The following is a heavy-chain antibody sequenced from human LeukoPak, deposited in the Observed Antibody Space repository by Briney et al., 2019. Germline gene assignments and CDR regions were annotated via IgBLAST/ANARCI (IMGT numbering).Heavy chain of an antibody. V-gene: IGHV3-30*04. CDR2: ISYDGSNK. Sequence: GGSLRLSCAASGFTFSSYAMHWVRQAPGKGLEWVAVISYDGSNKYYADSVKGRFTISRDNSKNTLYLQMNSLRAEDTAVYYCASIAAAGSSFDYWGQEPWSPSPQ. D-gene: IGHD6-13*01. CDR1: GFTFSSYA. CDR3: ASIAAAGSSFDY. J-gene: IGHJ4*01.